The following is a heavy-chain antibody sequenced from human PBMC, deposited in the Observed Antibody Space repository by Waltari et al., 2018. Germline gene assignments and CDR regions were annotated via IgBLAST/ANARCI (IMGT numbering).Heavy chain of an antibody. CDR2: IYYSGTT. V-gene: IGHV4-39*01. CDR3: ARHCLGTNLYYFDY. J-gene: IGHJ4*02. Sequence: QLQLQESGPGLVEPSETLSLRCTVSGDSINTRDYYWAWIRQPSGKGLEWIGCIYYSGTTYYEPALKSRVTISLHTSGSQFSLRLTSVTAADTAVYFCARHCLGTNLYYFDYWGRGTLVAVSS. CDR1: GDSINTRDYY. D-gene: IGHD7-27*01.